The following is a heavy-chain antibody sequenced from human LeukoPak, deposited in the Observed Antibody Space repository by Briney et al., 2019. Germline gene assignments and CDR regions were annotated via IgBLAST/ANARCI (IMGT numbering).Heavy chain of an antibody. J-gene: IGHJ4*02. CDR1: GFTFSSYG. D-gene: IGHD6-13*01. Sequence: GRSLRLSCAASGFTFSSYGMHWVRQAPGKGLEWVAVIWYDGSNKYYADSVEGRFTIPRDNSKNTVYLQMDSLRAEDTALYYCARGQQLVKTDWGQGTLVTVSS. CDR2: IWYDGSNK. V-gene: IGHV3-33*01. CDR3: ARGQQLVKTD.